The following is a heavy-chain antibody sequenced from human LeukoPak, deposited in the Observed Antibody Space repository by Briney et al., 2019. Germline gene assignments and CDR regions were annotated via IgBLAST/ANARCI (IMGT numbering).Heavy chain of an antibody. Sequence: ASVKVSCKASGGTFSSYTISWVRQAPGQGLEWMGRIIPILGIANYAQKFQGRVTITADKSTSTDYMELSSLRSEDTAVYYCARDGRYCSSTSCHWADYWGQGTLVTVSS. V-gene: IGHV1-69*04. CDR1: GGTFSSYT. CDR3: ARDGRYCSSTSCHWADY. D-gene: IGHD2-2*01. CDR2: IIPILGIA. J-gene: IGHJ4*02.